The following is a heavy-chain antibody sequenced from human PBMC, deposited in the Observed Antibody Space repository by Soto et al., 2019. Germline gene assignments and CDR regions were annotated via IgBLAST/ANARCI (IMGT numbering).Heavy chain of an antibody. CDR3: ASGGWTYDILTGYYL. J-gene: IGHJ3*01. CDR1: GGSISSYY. D-gene: IGHD3-9*01. V-gene: IGHV4-59*01. CDR2: IYYSGRT. Sequence: SETLSLTCIVSGGSISSYYWSWIRQPPGKGLEWIGYIYYSGRTNYNPSIKSRVTISVDTSKNQLSLKLSSVTAADTAVYYCASGGWTYDILTGYYLWGQGTMVTVSS.